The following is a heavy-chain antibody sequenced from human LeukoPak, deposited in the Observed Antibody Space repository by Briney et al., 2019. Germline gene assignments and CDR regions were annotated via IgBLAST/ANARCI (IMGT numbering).Heavy chain of an antibody. Sequence: PGGSLRLSCAASGFTFSSYSMNWVRQAPGKGLEWVSSISSSSSYIYYADSVKGRFTISRDNAKNSLYLQMNSLRAEDTAVYYCARDRCSGYYSPLDYWGQGTLVTVSS. CDR1: GFTFSSYS. D-gene: IGHD3-22*01. CDR2: ISSSSSYI. J-gene: IGHJ4*02. V-gene: IGHV3-21*01. CDR3: ARDRCSGYYSPLDY.